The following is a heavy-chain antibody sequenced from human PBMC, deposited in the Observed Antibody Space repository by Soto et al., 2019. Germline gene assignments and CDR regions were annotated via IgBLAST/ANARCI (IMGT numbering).Heavy chain of an antibody. CDR1: GGSFSGYY. D-gene: IGHD3-10*01. V-gene: IGHV4-34*01. CDR3: ARGFGYYYGSGSYNWFDP. CDR2: INHSGST. Sequence: QVQLQQWGAGLLKPSETLSLTCAVYGGSFSGYYWSWIRQPPGKGLEWIGEINHSGSTNYNPSLKSRVTISVDSSKNPFSLRLSSVTAADTAVYYCARGFGYYYGSGSYNWFDPWGQGTLVTVSS. J-gene: IGHJ5*02.